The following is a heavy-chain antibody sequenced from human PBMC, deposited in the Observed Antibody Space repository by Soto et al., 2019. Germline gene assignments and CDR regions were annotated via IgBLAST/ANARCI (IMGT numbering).Heavy chain of an antibody. Sequence: EVQLVESGGGLVQPGGSLRLSCAASGFTFSDHYMDWVSQAPGKGLEWVGRIRNKANSYTTDHAASVKGRFTISREDSRNSVYLQMNTLKTDDTAVYYCGAYSYGRVDYWGQGTLVTVSS. D-gene: IGHD5-18*01. CDR3: GAYSYGRVDY. CDR2: IRNKANSYTT. J-gene: IGHJ4*02. V-gene: IGHV3-72*01. CDR1: GFTFSDHY.